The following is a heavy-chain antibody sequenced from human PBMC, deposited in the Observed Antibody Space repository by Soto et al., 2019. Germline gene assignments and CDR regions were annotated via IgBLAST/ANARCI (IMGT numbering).Heavy chain of an antibody. Sequence: ASVKVSCKASGYTFTSYGISWVRQAPGQGLEWMGWISAYNGNTNYAQKLQGRVTMTTDTSTSTAYMELRSLRSDDTAVYYCERETGKWNYVSAAFDIWGQGSIVTV. CDR3: ERETGKWNYVSAAFDI. V-gene: IGHV1-18*01. CDR1: GYTFTSYG. J-gene: IGHJ3*02. CDR2: ISAYNGNT. D-gene: IGHD1-7*01.